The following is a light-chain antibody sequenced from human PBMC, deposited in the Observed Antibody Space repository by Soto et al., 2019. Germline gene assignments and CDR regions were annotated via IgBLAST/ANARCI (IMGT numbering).Light chain of an antibody. V-gene: IGKV3-11*01. CDR3: HQRRSWPRT. CDR2: DSS. CDR1: QTVGSR. Sequence: EILLTQSPATLSSSPGERATLSCRASQTVGSRLAWYQHKPGQAPRLLIYDSSTRATGIPARFSGSGSRTDFTLTISSLEPEDFAVYYCHQRRSWPRTFGQGTKVEIK. J-gene: IGKJ1*01.